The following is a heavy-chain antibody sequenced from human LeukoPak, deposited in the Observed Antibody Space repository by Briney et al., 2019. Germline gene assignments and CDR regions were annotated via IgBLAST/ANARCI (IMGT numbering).Heavy chain of an antibody. D-gene: IGHD3-9*01. CDR3: ARERRDFLPGYWNAMDV. Sequence: GGSLRLSCAASGFNFSDHNMNWVRQAPGKGLEWVSAISRSTTNIYYAGSVKGRFTISRDNAQSSLYLQMNSLRAEDTAVYYCARERRDFLPGYWNAMDVWGQGTTVTVSS. CDR1: GFNFSDHN. CDR2: ISRSTTNI. J-gene: IGHJ6*02. V-gene: IGHV3-21*06.